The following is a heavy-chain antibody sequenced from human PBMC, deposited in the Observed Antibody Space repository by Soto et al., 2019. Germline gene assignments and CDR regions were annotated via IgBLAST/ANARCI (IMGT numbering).Heavy chain of an antibody. J-gene: IGHJ4*02. CDR1: GFTFSSYG. CDR3: AKDDLAYCGGDCYSDFDY. Sequence: GGSLRLSCAASGFTFSSYGMHWVRQAPGKGLEWVAVISYDGSNKYYADSVKGRFTISRDNSKNTLYLQMNSLRAEDTAVYYCAKDDLAYCGGDCYSDFDYWGQGTLVTVSS. V-gene: IGHV3-30*18. D-gene: IGHD2-21*02. CDR2: ISYDGSNK.